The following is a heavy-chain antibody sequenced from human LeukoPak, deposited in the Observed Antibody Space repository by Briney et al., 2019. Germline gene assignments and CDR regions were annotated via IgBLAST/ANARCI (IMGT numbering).Heavy chain of an antibody. D-gene: IGHD2-2*01. CDR1: GFTFSSYS. V-gene: IGHV3-48*04. J-gene: IGHJ4*02. Sequence: PGGSLRLSCAASGFTFSSYSMNWVRQAPGQGLEWVSYISSSGTTIYYADSVKGRFTISRDNAKNSLYLQMNSLRAEDTAVYYCARETDSTLFNYWGQGTLVTVSS. CDR3: ARETDSTLFNY. CDR2: ISSSGTTI.